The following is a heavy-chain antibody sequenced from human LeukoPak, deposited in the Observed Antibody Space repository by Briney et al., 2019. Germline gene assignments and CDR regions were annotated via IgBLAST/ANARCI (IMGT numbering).Heavy chain of an antibody. Sequence: SETLSLTCAVYVGSFSGYYCSWIRQPPGKGLEWIGEINHSGSTNYNPSLKSRVTISVDTSKNQFSLKLSSVTAADTAVYYCARRYSYGYAFDYWGQGTLVTVSS. V-gene: IGHV4-34*01. D-gene: IGHD5-18*01. CDR3: ARRYSYGYAFDY. J-gene: IGHJ4*02. CDR1: VGSFSGYY. CDR2: INHSGST.